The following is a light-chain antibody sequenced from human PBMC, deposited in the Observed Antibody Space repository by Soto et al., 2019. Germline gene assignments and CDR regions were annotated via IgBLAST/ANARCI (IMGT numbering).Light chain of an antibody. CDR3: QQYNNVPIA. J-gene: IGKJ5*01. V-gene: IGKV1-33*01. CDR2: DAS. CDR1: QDISNY. Sequence: DIQMTQSPSSLSASVGDRVTITCQASQDISNYLNWYQQKPGKAPKLLIYDASNLEAGVPTRFRGSGSGTHFTFTISSLQPEDIATYYCQQYNNVPIAFGQGTRLEIK.